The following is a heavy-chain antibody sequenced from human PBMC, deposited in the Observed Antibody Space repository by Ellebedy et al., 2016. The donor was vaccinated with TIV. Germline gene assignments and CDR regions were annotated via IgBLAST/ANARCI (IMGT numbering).Heavy chain of an antibody. J-gene: IGHJ5*02. CDR1: GGSISSGDYY. V-gene: IGHV4-30-4*01. Sequence: SETLSLXCTVSGGSISSGDYYWSWIRQPPGKGLEWIGYIYYSGSTYYNPSLKSRVTISVDTSKNQFSLKLSSVTAADTAVYYCARGRILEEGGFDPWGQGTLVTVSS. CDR2: IYYSGST. CDR3: ARGRILEEGGFDP. D-gene: IGHD3-3*01.